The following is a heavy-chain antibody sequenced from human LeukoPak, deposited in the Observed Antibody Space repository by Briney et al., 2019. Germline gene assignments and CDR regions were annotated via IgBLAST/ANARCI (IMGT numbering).Heavy chain of an antibody. V-gene: IGHV6-1*01. J-gene: IGHJ5*02. CDR1: GDSVSSNSVT. D-gene: IGHD2-2*01. CDR3: ARRLTQYDCFDP. Sequence: SQTLSLTCAISGDSVSSNSVTWNWIRQSPSRGLEWLVRTYYRSTWYNDYAVSVRGRITANPDTSKNQLSLHLNSVTPEDTAVYYCARRLTQYDCFDPWGQGILVTVSS. CDR2: TYYRSTWYN.